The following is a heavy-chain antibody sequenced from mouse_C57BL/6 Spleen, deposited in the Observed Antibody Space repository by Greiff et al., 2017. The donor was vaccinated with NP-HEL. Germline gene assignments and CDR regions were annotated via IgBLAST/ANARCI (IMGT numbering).Heavy chain of an antibody. CDR3: AREDGNYWYFDV. Sequence: VQLQQSGAELVKPGASVKLSYYMHWVKQRTEQGLEWIGRIDPEDGETKYAPKFQGKATITADTSSNTAYLQLSSLTSEDTAVYYCAREDGNYWYFDVRGTGPTVTVSS. CDR2: IDPEDGET. CDR1: Y. J-gene: IGHJ1*03. D-gene: IGHD2-1*01. V-gene: IGHV14-2*01.